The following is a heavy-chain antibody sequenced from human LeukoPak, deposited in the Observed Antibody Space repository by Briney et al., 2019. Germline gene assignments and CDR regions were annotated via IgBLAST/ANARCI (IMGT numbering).Heavy chain of an antibody. V-gene: IGHV3-48*02. CDR2: ISSSVGLM. Sequence: GGSLRLSCAASGFTFSSYSMNWVRKAPGKRLKWVSCISSSVGLMDYADSVKGRFTISRDNAKNSLYLQMNSLRDEDTAVYYCARKRLDCSGGSCYGDLDYWGQGTLVTVSS. CDR1: GFTFSSYS. CDR3: ARKRLDCSGGSCYGDLDY. J-gene: IGHJ4*02. D-gene: IGHD2-15*01.